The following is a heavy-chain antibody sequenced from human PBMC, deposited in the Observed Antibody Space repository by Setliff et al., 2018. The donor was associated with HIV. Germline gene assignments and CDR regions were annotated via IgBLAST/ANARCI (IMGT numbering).Heavy chain of an antibody. CDR1: GGSVSSGSYY. V-gene: IGHV4-61*01. CDR3: ARYSPRGYTLTGPY. J-gene: IGHJ4*02. D-gene: IGHD6-25*01. Sequence: SETLSLTCTVSGGSVSSGSYYWSWIRQPPGKGLEWIGYIYYSGSTKHNPSLKSRVTISLDTSKNQFSLKLTSVTAAATAVYYCARYSPRGYTLTGPYWGQGTLVTVS. CDR2: IYYSGST.